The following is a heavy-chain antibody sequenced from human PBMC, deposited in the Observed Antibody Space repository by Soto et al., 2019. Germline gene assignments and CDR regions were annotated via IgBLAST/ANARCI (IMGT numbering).Heavy chain of an antibody. V-gene: IGHV3-74*01. CDR2: ITNDGKSA. J-gene: IGHJ6*04. D-gene: IGHD2-21*01. CDR3: ARDTWGGRDV. CDR1: GLTCSSYW. Sequence: VQLVESGGGLVQPGGSLRLSCAAAGLTCSSYWMQWVRQTPGKGRVWVARITNDGKSAYYSDSVKGRFTSSRDNAKNTLCLQMNGLRDYETFVLYWARDTWGGRDVWGKGTTVIVTS.